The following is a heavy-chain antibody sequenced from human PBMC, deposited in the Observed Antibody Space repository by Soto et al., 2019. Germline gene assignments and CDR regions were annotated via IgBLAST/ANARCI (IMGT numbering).Heavy chain of an antibody. CDR2: ISVGEERS. CDR1: GDSFINYA. Sequence: GSLRLSCADSGDSFINYAMCSGCQSPGGGLGWGSVISVGEERSFYADSVKGRVTISRDTPKKTLCLQMNRLRAEDTAIYYCAKGALSSPYSCFDYWGQGTLVPVSS. CDR3: AKGALSSPYSCFDY. J-gene: IGHJ4*02. D-gene: IGHD2-15*01. V-gene: IGHV3-23*01.